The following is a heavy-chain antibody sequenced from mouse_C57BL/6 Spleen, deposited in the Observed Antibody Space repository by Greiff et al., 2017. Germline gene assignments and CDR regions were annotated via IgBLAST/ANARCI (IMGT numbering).Heavy chain of an antibody. J-gene: IGHJ2*01. CDR1: GYTFTDYE. CDR2: IDPETGGT. CDR3: TRGGRFGFDY. D-gene: IGHD3-3*01. Sequence: QVQLKESGAELVRPGASVTLSCKASGYTFTDYEMHWVKQTPVHGLEWIGAIDPETGGTAYNQKFKGKAILTADKSSSTAYMERRSLTSEDSAVYYCTRGGRFGFDYWGQGTTLTVSS. V-gene: IGHV1-15*01.